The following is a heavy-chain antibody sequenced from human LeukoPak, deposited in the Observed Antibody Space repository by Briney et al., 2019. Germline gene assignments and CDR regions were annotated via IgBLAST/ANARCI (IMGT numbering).Heavy chain of an antibody. D-gene: IGHD6-19*01. CDR2: MNPNSGNT. V-gene: IGHV1-8*01. Sequence: ASVKVSCKASGYTFTSYDINWVRQATGQGLEWMGWMNPNSGNTGYAQKFQGRVTMTRNTSISTAYMELSRLRSDDTAVYYCARVRSPIAVAGTRFDYWGQGTLVTVSS. CDR3: ARVRSPIAVAGTRFDY. J-gene: IGHJ4*02. CDR1: GYTFTSYD.